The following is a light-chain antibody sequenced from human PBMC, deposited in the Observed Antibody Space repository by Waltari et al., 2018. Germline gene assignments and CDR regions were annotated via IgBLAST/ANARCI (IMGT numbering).Light chain of an antibody. CDR3: QQYDISPLT. Sequence: EIVLTQSPGTLSLSPGESATISCRASQTVRTTYLAWYQQKPGQAPTLLIYGASSRATGIPDRFSGSGSGTDFSLTISSLEPEDFAVYYCQQYDISPLTFGGGTKVEIK. V-gene: IGKV3-20*01. J-gene: IGKJ4*01. CDR2: GAS. CDR1: QTVRTTY.